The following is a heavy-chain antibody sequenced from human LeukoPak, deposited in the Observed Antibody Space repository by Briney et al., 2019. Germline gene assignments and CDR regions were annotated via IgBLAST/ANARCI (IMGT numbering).Heavy chain of an antibody. CDR1: GFTFSSYE. Sequence: GGSLRLSCAACGFTFSSYEMNWVRQAPGKGLEWVSYISSSGSTIYYADSVKGRFTISRDNAKNSLYLQMNSLRAEDTAVYYCAELGITLIGGVWGQGTLVTVSS. CDR3: AELGITLIGGV. V-gene: IGHV3-48*03. CDR2: ISSSGSTI. D-gene: IGHD3-10*02. J-gene: IGHJ4*02.